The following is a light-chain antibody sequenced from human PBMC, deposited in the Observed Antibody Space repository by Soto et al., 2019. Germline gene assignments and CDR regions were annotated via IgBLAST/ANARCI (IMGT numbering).Light chain of an antibody. Sequence: DIQLTQSPSFLSPSIGESVTSTCRASQTISTWMAWYQQKPGKAPKLLVYDASTLQSGVASRFSGSGSGTEFTLTISSLQPDDFATYYCQQYNNDWTFGQGTKVDIK. V-gene: IGKV1-5*01. CDR2: DAS. J-gene: IGKJ1*01. CDR1: QTISTW. CDR3: QQYNNDWT.